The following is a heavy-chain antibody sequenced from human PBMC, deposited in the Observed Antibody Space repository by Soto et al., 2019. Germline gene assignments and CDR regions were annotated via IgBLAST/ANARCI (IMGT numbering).Heavy chain of an antibody. CDR2: KSYDGSNK. Sequence: QMQLVESGRGVVQPGRSLRLSCAASGFTFSSYAMHWVRQAPGKGVEWVAVKSYDGSNKYYADSVKGRFTISKDNSKNTLYLQMTSLRAEDTAVYYCARDRSDGDHDYGDFATNWYFDLWGRGTLVTVSS. D-gene: IGHD4-17*01. CDR3: ARDRSDGDHDYGDFATNWYFDL. V-gene: IGHV3-30-3*01. CDR1: GFTFSSYA. J-gene: IGHJ2*01.